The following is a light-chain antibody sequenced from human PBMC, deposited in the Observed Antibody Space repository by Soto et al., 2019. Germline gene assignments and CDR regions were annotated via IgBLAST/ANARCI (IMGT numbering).Light chain of an antibody. V-gene: IGLV8-61*01. CDR2: STS. J-gene: IGLJ1*01. CDR3: ALFMGNGISV. Sequence: QAVVTQESSFSVSTGGTVTLTCGLISGSVSTANNPNWYQQTPGQAPRTLIYSTSTRSSGVPDRFSGSMLANKAALTIVGAQADDESDYYFALFMGNGISVFGTGTKVTVL. CDR1: SGSVSTANN.